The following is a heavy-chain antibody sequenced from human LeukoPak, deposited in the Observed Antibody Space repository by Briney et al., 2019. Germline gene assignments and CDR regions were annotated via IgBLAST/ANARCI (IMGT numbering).Heavy chain of an antibody. CDR3: TTIKRGDIFGYFDF. CDR2: VFDSGRT. D-gene: IGHD5-18*01. V-gene: IGHV4-59*11. CDR1: GGSMTTHH. Sequence: SETLSLICTVSGGSMTTHHWNWIRQTPGKGLEWIGYVFDSGRTKVNPSLTSRVTLSTDTSKNQLSLRLSSVTAADTAVYYCTTIKRGDIFGYFDFWGQGILVTVSS. J-gene: IGHJ4*02.